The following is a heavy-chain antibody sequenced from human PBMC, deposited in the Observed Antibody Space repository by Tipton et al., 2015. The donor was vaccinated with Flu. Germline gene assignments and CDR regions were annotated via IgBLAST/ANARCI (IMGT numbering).Heavy chain of an antibody. J-gene: IGHJ3*02. D-gene: IGHD2-8*02. CDR1: GGSISSSSHY. V-gene: IGHV4-39*07. CDR2: IYHSGST. CDR3: ARRDCAGGICYSRVYDAFDI. Sequence: LRLSCSVSGGSISSSSHYWGWIRQPPGKGLEWIGSIYHSGSTYYNPSLKSRVTISVDTSKNQFSLKLGSVTAGDTAVYYCARRDCAGGICYSRVYDAFDIWGQGTLVTVSS.